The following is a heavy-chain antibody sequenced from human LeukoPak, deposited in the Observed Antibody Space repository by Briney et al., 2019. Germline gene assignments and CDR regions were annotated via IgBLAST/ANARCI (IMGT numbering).Heavy chain of an antibody. D-gene: IGHD7-27*01. CDR1: GFTFSSYA. V-gene: IGHV3-23*01. CDR2: ISGSGGST. Sequence: PGGSLRLSCAASGFTFSSYAMSWVRQAPGRGLEWVSSISGSGGSTYYADSVEGRFTISRDNSKNTLYLQMNSLRAEDTAVYYCAKGSGLTGTFFDYWGQGTLVTVSS. J-gene: IGHJ4*02. CDR3: AKGSGLTGTFFDY.